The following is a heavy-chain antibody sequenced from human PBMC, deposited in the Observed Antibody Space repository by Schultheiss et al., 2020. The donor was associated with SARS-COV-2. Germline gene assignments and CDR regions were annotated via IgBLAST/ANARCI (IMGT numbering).Heavy chain of an antibody. J-gene: IGHJ6*02. V-gene: IGHV3-48*03. CDR3: ARDHTYYDILTGYYYYYGMDV. CDR1: GFTFSSYE. CDR2: ISSSGSTI. Sequence: SCAASGFTFSSYEMNWVRQAPGKGLEWVSYISSSGSTIYYADSVKGRFTISRDNAKNSLYLQMNSLRAEDTAVYYCARDHTYYDILTGYYYYYGMDVWGQGTTVTVSS. D-gene: IGHD3-9*01.